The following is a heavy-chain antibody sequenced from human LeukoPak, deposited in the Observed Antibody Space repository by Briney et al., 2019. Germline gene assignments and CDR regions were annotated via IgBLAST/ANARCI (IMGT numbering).Heavy chain of an antibody. CDR3: ATDRRTSGGDFDY. CDR2: IYTSGST. V-gene: IGHV4-4*07. CDR1: GGSMSSYY. J-gene: IGHJ4*02. D-gene: IGHD3-10*01. Sequence: SETLPLTCTVSGGSMSSYYWSWIRQPAGKGLEWIGRIYTSGSTDYNPSLKSRVTMSVDTSKNQFSLKLSSVTAADTAVYYCATDRRTSGGDFDYWGQGTLVTVSS.